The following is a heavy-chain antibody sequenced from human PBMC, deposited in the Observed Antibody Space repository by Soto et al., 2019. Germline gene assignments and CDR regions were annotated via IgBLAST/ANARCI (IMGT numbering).Heavy chain of an antibody. CDR3: AKDISLAAAGLAY. Sequence: GGSLRLSCAASGFTFDDYAMHWVRQAPGKGLEWVSGISWNSGSIGYADSVKGRFTISRDNAKNSLYLQMNSLRAEDTALYYCAKDISLAAAGLAYWGQGTLVTVSS. CDR2: ISWNSGSI. V-gene: IGHV3-9*01. D-gene: IGHD6-13*01. J-gene: IGHJ4*02. CDR1: GFTFDDYA.